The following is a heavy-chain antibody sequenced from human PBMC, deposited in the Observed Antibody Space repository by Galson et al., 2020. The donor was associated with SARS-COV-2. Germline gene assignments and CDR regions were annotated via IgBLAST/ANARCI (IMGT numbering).Heavy chain of an antibody. D-gene: IGHD6-19*01. V-gene: IGHV3-66*01. CDR3: ARGPQRAVAGHAYWYFDL. CDR2: IYSGGST. CDR1: GFTVSSNY. J-gene: IGHJ2*01. Sequence: GGSLRLSCAASGFTVSSNYMSWVRQAPGKGLEWVSVIYSGGSTYYADSVKGRFTISRDNSKNTLYLQMNSLRAEDTAVYYCARGPQRAVAGHAYWYFDLWGRGTLVTVSS.